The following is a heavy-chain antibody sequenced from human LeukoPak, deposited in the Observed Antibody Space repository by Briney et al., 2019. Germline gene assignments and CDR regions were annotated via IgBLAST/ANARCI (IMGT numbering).Heavy chain of an antibody. CDR3: ARQGGVGGY. Sequence: PGGSLRHSSAASGYTFSSYTMSWVRHVPGKGLGWVSAIGGSGVSTYYADSVKGRVTTSRDNSKNPLSLQMNSLRAAETALYYCARQGGVGGYWGQGTLVTGSS. CDR1: GYTFSSYT. D-gene: IGHD2-8*02. CDR2: IGGSGVST. V-gene: IGHV3-23*01. J-gene: IGHJ4*02.